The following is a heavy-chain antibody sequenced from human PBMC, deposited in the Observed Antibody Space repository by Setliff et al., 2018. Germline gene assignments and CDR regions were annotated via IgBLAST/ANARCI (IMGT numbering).Heavy chain of an antibody. Sequence: GGSLRLSCAASGFIFSDYAMNWVRQAPGKGLEWLSYISNSNSIHYADPVKGRFTISRDNAKNPLSLQMNSLGAEDTAVYYCAREGQLLLQGEYSDAFDIWGQGTKVTVSS. D-gene: IGHD2-15*01. CDR3: AREGQLLLQGEYSDAFDI. CDR2: ISNSNSI. CDR1: GFIFSDYA. J-gene: IGHJ3*02. V-gene: IGHV3-48*01.